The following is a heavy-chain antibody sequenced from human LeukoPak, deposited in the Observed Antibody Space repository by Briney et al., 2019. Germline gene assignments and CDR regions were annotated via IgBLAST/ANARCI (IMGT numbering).Heavy chain of an antibody. CDR3: ARGRTSYDSSGYYYETRAYYFDY. CDR1: GGSISTSNYY. D-gene: IGHD3-22*01. V-gene: IGHV4-39*07. CDR2: IFYSGST. Sequence: SETLSLTCTVSGGSISTSNYYWGWIRQPPGKGLEWIGNIFYSGSTYYGPSLKSRLTISLDTSRNQFSLKLNSVTAADTAVYYCARGRTSYDSSGYYYETRAYYFDYWGQGTLVTVSS. J-gene: IGHJ4*02.